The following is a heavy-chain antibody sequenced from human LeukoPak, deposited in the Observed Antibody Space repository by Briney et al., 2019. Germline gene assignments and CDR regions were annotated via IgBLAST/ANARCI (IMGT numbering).Heavy chain of an antibody. CDR1: GGSFSGYY. Sequence: SETLSLTCAVYGGSFSGYYWSWIRQPPGKGLEWIGSIYYSGSTYYNPSLKSRVTISVDTSKNQFSLKLSSVTAADTAVYYRARHRVVVDYYDSSGYYLDYWGQGTLVTVSS. J-gene: IGHJ4*02. D-gene: IGHD3-22*01. CDR3: ARHRVVVDYYDSSGYYLDY. CDR2: IYYSGST. V-gene: IGHV4-34*01.